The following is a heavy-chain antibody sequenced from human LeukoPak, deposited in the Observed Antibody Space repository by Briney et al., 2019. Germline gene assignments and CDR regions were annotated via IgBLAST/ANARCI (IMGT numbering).Heavy chain of an antibody. CDR3: AKDQGPAMVVYWFDP. J-gene: IGHJ5*02. D-gene: IGHD5-18*01. CDR1: GFTFSSYG. V-gene: IGHV3-23*01. CDR2: ISGSGGST. Sequence: GGSLRLSCAASGFTFSSYGMSWVRQAPGKGLEWVSAISGSGGSTYYADSVKGRFTISRDNSKNTLYLQMNSLRAEDTAVYYCAKDQGPAMVVYWFDPWGQGTLVTVSS.